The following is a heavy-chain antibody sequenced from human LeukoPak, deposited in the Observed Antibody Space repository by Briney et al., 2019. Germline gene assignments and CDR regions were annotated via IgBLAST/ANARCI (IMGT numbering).Heavy chain of an antibody. CDR2: ISGSGGST. D-gene: IGHD6-13*01. J-gene: IGHJ5*02. V-gene: IGHV3-23*01. Sequence: GGPLRLSCGASGFTFSSYGMSWVRQAPGKGLEWVSAISGSGGSTYYADSVKGRFTISRDNSKNTLYLQMNSLRAEDTAVYYCAKVGIAAYWFDPWGQGTLVTVSS. CDR1: GFTFSSYG. CDR3: AKVGIAAYWFDP.